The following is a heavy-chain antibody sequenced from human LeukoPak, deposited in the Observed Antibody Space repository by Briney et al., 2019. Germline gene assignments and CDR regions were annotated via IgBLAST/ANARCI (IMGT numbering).Heavy chain of an antibody. CDR2: ISSSSSTI. V-gene: IGHV3-48*04. Sequence: GGSLRLSCAASGFTFSSYSMNWVRQAPGKGLEWVSYISSSSSTIYYAESVKGRFTISRDNAKNSLYLQMNSLTAEDTTVYYCAREGQWRSFDIWGQGTMVTVSS. CDR1: GFTFSSYS. J-gene: IGHJ3*02. D-gene: IGHD6-19*01. CDR3: AREGQWRSFDI.